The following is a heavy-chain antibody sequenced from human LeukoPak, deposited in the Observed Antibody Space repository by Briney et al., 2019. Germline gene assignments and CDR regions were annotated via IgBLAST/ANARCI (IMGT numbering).Heavy chain of an antibody. J-gene: IGHJ4*01. V-gene: IGHV3-48*04. CDR3: VREGFYFFDF. CDR2: ISGDSRNI. CDR1: GFTFSPYS. Sequence: GGSLRLSCAASGFTFSPYSMNWVRQAPGKGLEWLAYISGDSRNIYYADSVRGRFTIFRDNAKDSVYLQMNSLRAEDSATYYCVREGFYFFDFWGQGTLVTVSS.